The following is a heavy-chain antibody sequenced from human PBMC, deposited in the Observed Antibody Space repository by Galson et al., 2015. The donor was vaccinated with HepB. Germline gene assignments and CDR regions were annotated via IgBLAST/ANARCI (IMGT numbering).Heavy chain of an antibody. CDR1: GFTFSSYA. D-gene: IGHD5-12*01. Sequence: SLRLSCAASGFTFSSYAMHWVRQAPGKGLEWVAVISYDGSNKYYADSVKGRFTISRDNSKNTLYLQMNSLRDEDTAVYYCARTARLLDSWGQGTLVTVS. CDR2: ISYDGSNK. V-gene: IGHV3-30-3*01. J-gene: IGHJ4*02. CDR3: ARTARLLDS.